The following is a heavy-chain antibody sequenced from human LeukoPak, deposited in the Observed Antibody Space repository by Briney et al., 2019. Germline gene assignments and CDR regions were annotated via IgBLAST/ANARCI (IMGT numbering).Heavy chain of an antibody. D-gene: IGHD6-19*01. V-gene: IGHV1-2*06. CDR1: GYTFTGYY. CDR3: ARDKRQWLVHGDAFDI. Sequence: ASVKVSCKASGYTFTGYYMHWVRQAPGQGLELMGRINPNSGGTNYAQPYQGRVPMTRDTSIGTAYMELSRLRSDDTAVYYCARDKRQWLVHGDAFDIWGQGTMVTVSS. CDR2: INPNSGGT. J-gene: IGHJ3*02.